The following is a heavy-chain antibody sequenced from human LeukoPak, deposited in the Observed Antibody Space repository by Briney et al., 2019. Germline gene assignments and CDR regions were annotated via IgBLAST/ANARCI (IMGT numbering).Heavy chain of an antibody. D-gene: IGHD3-10*02. V-gene: IGHV3-23*01. J-gene: IGHJ4*02. CDR1: GFIFSSYS. CDR2: ISGSGGST. CDR3: AKELDTMFFDY. Sequence: GGSLRLSCAASGFIFSSYSMNWVRQAPGKGLEWVSAISGSGGSTYYADSVKGRFTISRDSGRKSVYLQMNSLTTDDTAFYFCAKELDTMFFDYWGQGALVTVSS.